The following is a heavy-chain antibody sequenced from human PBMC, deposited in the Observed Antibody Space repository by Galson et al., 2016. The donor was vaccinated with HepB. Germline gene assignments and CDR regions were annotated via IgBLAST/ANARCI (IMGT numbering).Heavy chain of an antibody. J-gene: IGHJ4*02. D-gene: IGHD2/OR15-2a*01. Sequence: SLRLSCAASGFSFSSYNMNWVRQAPGKGLEWVSSISISSTSIYYADSMKGRFTVSRDNVMNSLYLQMKSLRAEDTAVYYCARGLMGSTSRNFFDYWGQGTPVTVSA. V-gene: IGHV3-21*06. CDR3: ARGLMGSTSRNFFDY. CDR1: GFSFSSYN. CDR2: ISISSTSI.